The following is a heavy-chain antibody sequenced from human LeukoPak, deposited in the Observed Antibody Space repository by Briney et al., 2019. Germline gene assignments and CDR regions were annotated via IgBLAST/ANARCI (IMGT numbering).Heavy chain of an antibody. CDR3: ARAAIAAARIYYYMDV. CDR2: ISTSSSYI. J-gene: IGHJ6*03. CDR1: GFTFSSYS. D-gene: IGHD6-13*01. Sequence: GGSLRLSCAASGFTFSSYSMNWVRQPPGKGLEWVSFISTSSSYIHNADSVKGRFTISTDNAENSLYLQMNSLKAEDTAVYYCARAAIAAARIYYYMDVWGKGTTVTVSS. V-gene: IGHV3-21*01.